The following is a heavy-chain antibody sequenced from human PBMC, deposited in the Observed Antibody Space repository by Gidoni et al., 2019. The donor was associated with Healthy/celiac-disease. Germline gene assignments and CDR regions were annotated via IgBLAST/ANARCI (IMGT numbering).Heavy chain of an antibody. D-gene: IGHD3-3*01. CDR1: GGTFSSYA. CDR2: IIPIFGTA. J-gene: IGHJ4*02. V-gene: IGHV1-69*01. Sequence: QVQLVQSGAEVKKPGSSVKVYCKASGGTFSSYAISWVRQAPGQGLEWMGGIIPIFGTANYAQKFQGRVTITADESTSTAYMELSSLRSEDTAVYYCARDLSRITIFGETGGFDYWGQGTLVTVSS. CDR3: ARDLSRITIFGETGGFDY.